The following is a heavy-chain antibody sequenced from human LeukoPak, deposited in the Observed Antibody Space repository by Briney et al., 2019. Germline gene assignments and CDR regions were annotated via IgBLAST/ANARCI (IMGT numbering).Heavy chain of an antibody. D-gene: IGHD4/OR15-4a*01. CDR1: GGSISSYY. CDR3: ARKQGANTYNHFDY. Sequence: KPSETLSLTCTVSGGSISSYYWSWIRQPPGKGLEWIGYIYYSGSTNYNPSLKSRVTISVDTSKNQFSLKLSSVTAADTAVYYCARKQGANTYNHFDYWGQGTLVTVSS. V-gene: IGHV4-59*08. J-gene: IGHJ4*02. CDR2: IYYSGST.